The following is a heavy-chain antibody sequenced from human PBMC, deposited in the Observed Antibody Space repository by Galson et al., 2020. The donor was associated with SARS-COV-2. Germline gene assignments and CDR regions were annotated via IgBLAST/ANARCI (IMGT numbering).Heavy chain of an antibody. CDR1: GGSFSGYY. V-gene: IGHV4-34*01. D-gene: IGHD3-22*01. CDR3: ARGLPRVYYDSRASTGYYFDY. CDR2: INHSGST. J-gene: IGHJ4*02. Sequence: SETLSLTCAVYGGSFSGYYWSWIHQPPGKGLEWIGEINHSGSTNYNPSLKSRVTISVDTSKNQFSLKLSSVTAADTAVYYCARGLPRVYYDSRASTGYYFDYWGQGTLVTVSS.